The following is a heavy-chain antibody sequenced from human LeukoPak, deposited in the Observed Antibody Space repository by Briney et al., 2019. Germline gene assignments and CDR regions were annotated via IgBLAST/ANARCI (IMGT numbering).Heavy chain of an antibody. V-gene: IGHV3-74*01. CDR2: INSDGSST. J-gene: IGHJ6*01. Sequence: GGSLRLSCAASGFTFSSYWMHWVRQAPGKGLVWVSRINSDGSSTSYADSVKGRFTISRDNAKNTLYLQMNSLRAEDTAVYYCARKAYYDFWSGYYTDYYYYYGMDVWGQGTTVTVSP. D-gene: IGHD3-3*01. CDR1: GFTFSSYW. CDR3: ARKAYYDFWSGYYTDYYYYYGMDV.